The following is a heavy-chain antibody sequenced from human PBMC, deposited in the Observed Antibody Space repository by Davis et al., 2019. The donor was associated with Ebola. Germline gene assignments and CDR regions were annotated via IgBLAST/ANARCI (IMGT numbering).Heavy chain of an antibody. Sequence: PGGSLRPSCAAPGFTSTHYTINWVRQAPGKGLEWVSYTSCCNGRTYYAYSVKGRFPSSRDSATNSVHLQMDSLRADDTAVYYCTRDSAVVFFDYWSQGTLVTVSS. J-gene: IGHJ4*02. D-gene: IGHD5-18*01. CDR1: GFTSTHYT. V-gene: IGHV3-21*04. CDR3: TRDSAVVFFDY. CDR2: TSCCNGRT.